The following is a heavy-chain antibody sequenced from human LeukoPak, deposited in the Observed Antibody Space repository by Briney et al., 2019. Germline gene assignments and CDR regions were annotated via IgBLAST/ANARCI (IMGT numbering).Heavy chain of an antibody. V-gene: IGHV1-18*01. J-gene: IGHJ3*01. CDR3: ARDTGWLQLGNGAIDL. CDR1: GYPLSSYG. Sequence: ASVKVSCKPSGYPLSSYGVNWVRQAPGQGLEWMGWISPYNNKRHYARKFQGRVTLTTDTSTSTVYMELRSLRSDDTALYYCARDTGWLQLGNGAIDLWGQGTMDSVSS. CDR2: ISPYNNKR. D-gene: IGHD5-24*01.